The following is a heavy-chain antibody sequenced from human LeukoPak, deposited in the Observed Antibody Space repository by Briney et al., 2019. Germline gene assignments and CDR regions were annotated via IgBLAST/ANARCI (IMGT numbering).Heavy chain of an antibody. CDR2: IYYSGST. D-gene: IGHD6-19*01. CDR1: GGSISSSSYY. CDR3: ARPNSSGYNYFDY. J-gene: IGHJ4*02. Sequence: SETLSLTCTVSGGSISSSSYYWGWIRKPPGKGLEWFGSIYYSGSTYYNPSLKSRVTISVDTSKNQFSLKLSSVTAADTAVYCCARPNSSGYNYFDYWGQGTLVTVSS. V-gene: IGHV4-39*01.